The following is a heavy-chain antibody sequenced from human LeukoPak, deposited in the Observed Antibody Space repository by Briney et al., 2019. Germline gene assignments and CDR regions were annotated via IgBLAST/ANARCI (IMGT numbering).Heavy chain of an antibody. CDR1: GGTFRSYA. V-gene: IGHV1-69*13. D-gene: IGHD3-22*01. J-gene: IGHJ4*02. Sequence: SVKVSCKASGGTFRSYAISWVRQAPGQGLEWMGGIIPIFGTANYAQKFQGRVTITADESTSTAYMELSSLRSEDTAVYYCAVRPSDYYDSSGPDYWGQGTLVTLSS. CDR2: IIPIFGTA. CDR3: AVRPSDYYDSSGPDY.